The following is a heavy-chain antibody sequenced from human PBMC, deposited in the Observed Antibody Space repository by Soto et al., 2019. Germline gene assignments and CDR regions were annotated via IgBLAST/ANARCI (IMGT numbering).Heavy chain of an antibody. Sequence: GGSLRLSCVASGFTFSNYAMSWVRQAPGKGLEWVSGISASGRDTYYADSVKDRFTISRDSFKNTLYLQMNSLRAEDTGTYYCAKGKTSGWYYFDYWGQGALVTVSS. J-gene: IGHJ4*02. CDR1: GFTFSNYA. D-gene: IGHD6-19*01. V-gene: IGHV3-23*01. CDR3: AKGKTSGWYYFDY. CDR2: ISASGRDT.